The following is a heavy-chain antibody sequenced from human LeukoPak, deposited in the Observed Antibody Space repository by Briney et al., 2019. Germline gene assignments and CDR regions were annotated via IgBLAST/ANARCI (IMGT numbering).Heavy chain of an antibody. CDR3: AKVATWTYFDS. CDR1: GFTFSSYA. D-gene: IGHD3/OR15-3a*01. Sequence: PGGSLRLSCAASGFTFSSYAMSWVRQAPGKGLVWVSGISGSGGSTFYTDSVKGRFTVSRDNSQNTLYLQMNSLGADDTAVYYCAKVATWTYFDSWGQGTLVTVSS. V-gene: IGHV3-23*01. J-gene: IGHJ4*02. CDR2: ISGSGGST.